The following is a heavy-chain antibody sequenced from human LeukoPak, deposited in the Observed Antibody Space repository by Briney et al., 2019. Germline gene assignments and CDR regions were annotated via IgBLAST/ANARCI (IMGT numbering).Heavy chain of an antibody. CDR3: ASDSRGSGYSSGWYFGQNWYFDL. J-gene: IGHJ2*01. V-gene: IGHV1-69*13. CDR2: IIPIFGTA. Sequence: GASVKVSCKASGGTFSSYAISWVRQAPGQGLEWMGGIIPIFGTANYAQKFQGRVTITADESTSTAYMELSSLRSEDTAVYYCASDSRGSGYSSGWYFGQNWYFDLWGRGTLVTVSS. CDR1: GGTFSSYA. D-gene: IGHD6-19*01.